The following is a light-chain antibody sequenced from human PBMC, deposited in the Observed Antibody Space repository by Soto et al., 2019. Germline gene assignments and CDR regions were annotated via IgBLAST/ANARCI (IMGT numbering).Light chain of an antibody. CDR2: DAS. CDR1: QSVGRH. Sequence: EIVLTQSPATLSLSPVERATLSCSASQSVGRHLAWYQQKPGQAPRLLIYDASNRATGVPARFSGSGSGTDFTLSISSLEPEDFAVYYCQQRNNWPPATFGGGTKVEIK. J-gene: IGKJ4*02. CDR3: QQRNNWPPAT. V-gene: IGKV3-11*01.